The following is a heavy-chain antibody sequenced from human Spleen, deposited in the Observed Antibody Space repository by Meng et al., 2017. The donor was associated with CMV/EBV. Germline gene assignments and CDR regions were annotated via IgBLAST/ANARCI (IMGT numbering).Heavy chain of an antibody. CDR1: GGSISSYY. V-gene: IGHV4-4*07. CDR2: IYTSGST. Sequence: VQLKESGPGLVKPSETLSLTCTVSGGSISSYYWSWIRQPAGKGLEWIGRIYTSGSTNYNPSLKSRVTMSVDTSKNQFSLKLSSVTAADTAVYYCARILWFGELQYYFDYWGQGTLVTVFS. D-gene: IGHD3-10*01. CDR3: ARILWFGELQYYFDY. J-gene: IGHJ4*02.